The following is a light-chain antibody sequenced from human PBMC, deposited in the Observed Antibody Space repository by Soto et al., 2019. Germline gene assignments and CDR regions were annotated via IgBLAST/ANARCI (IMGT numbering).Light chain of an antibody. CDR3: SSYTSSSTLEV. V-gene: IGLV2-14*01. CDR2: DVS. Sequence: QSALTQPASVSGSPGQSITISCTGTSSGVGGYNFVSWYQLHPGKAPKLMIYDVSNRPSGVSDRFSGSKSGNTASLTISGLQAEDEADYYCSSYTSSSTLEVFGGGTKLTVL. J-gene: IGLJ2*01. CDR1: SSGVGGYNF.